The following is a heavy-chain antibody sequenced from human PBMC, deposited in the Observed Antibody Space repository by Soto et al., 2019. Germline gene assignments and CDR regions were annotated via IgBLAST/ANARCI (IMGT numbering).Heavy chain of an antibody. V-gene: IGHV4-4*02. CDR2: LSRGDER. CDR3: ATQTISYAWGV. CDR1: GAPITTTEW. Sequence: QVQLQESGPGLVKPSETLSLTCTVSGAPITTTEWWAWVRLPPGKGLEWIGELSRGDERSSNPSLEGRFTMSLDKSNNHFSLKLISVTAADTAIYYCATQTISYAWGVWGRGTSVTVSS. D-gene: IGHD3-16*01. J-gene: IGHJ6*02.